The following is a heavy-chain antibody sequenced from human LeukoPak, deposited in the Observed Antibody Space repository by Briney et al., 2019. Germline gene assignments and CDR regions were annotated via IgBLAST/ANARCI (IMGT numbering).Heavy chain of an antibody. D-gene: IGHD3-16*01. Sequence: SETLSLTCAVSGGSISSGIYSWNWIPLPPRIGLEWIGYIYHTGHAYYNPSLKSRVTISVDRSKNQFSLKLSSVTAADTAVYYCARDLGDYPYYFDSWGQGALVTVSS. J-gene: IGHJ4*02. V-gene: IGHV4-30-2*01. CDR3: ARDLGDYPYYFDS. CDR1: GGSISSGIYS. CDR2: IYHTGHA.